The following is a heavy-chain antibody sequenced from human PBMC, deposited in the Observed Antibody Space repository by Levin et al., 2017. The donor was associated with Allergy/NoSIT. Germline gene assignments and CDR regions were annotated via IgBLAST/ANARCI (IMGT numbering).Heavy chain of an antibody. CDR1: GFTFSGSA. J-gene: IGHJ5*02. V-gene: IGHV3-73*01. D-gene: IGHD3-10*01. CDR3: TRHLDYYGSGSWSNWFDP. Sequence: GESLKISCAASGFTFSGSAMHWVRQASGKGLEWVGRIRSKANSYATAYAASVKGRFTISRDDSKNTAYLQMNSLKTEDTAVYYCTRHLDYYGSGSWSNWFDPWGQGTLVTVSS. CDR2: IRSKANSYAT.